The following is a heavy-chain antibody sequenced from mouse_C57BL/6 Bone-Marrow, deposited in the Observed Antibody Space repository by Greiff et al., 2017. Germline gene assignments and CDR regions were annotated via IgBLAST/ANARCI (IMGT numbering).Heavy chain of an antibody. CDR1: GYTFTSYW. V-gene: IGHV1-72*01. Sequence: QVQLQQPGAELVKPGASVKLSCKASGYTFTSYWMHWVKQRPGRGLEWIGRIDPNSGGTKYNEKFKGKATLTVDKPSSTAYLQLSSLTSEDSAVYYCARSYGSSSYYAMGDWGQGTSVTVSA. CDR3: ARSYGSSSYYAMGD. D-gene: IGHD1-1*01. J-gene: IGHJ4*01. CDR2: IDPNSGGT.